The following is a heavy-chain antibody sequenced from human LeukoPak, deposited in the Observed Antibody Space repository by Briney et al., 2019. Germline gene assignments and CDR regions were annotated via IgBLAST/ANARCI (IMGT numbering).Heavy chain of an antibody. D-gene: IGHD2-2*01. CDR1: GGSFSGYY. CDR3: ATRVVVPAAIAAAYNWFDP. J-gene: IGHJ5*02. Sequence: SETLSLTCAVYGGSFSGYYWSWIRQPPGKGLEWIGEISHSGSTNYNPSLKSRVTISVDTSKNQFSLKLSSVTAADTAVYYCATRVVVPAAIAAAYNWFDPWGQGTLVTVSS. CDR2: ISHSGST. V-gene: IGHV4-34*01.